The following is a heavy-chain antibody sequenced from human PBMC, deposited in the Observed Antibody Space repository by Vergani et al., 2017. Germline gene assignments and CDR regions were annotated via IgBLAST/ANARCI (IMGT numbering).Heavy chain of an antibody. J-gene: IGHJ4*02. D-gene: IGHD3-22*01. CDR1: GAYVGSGGYY. CDR2: IYYSGTT. CDR3: ARIGPYFHDSRIDY. Sequence: QVQLQESGPGLVKASQTLSLTCSVSGAYVGSGGYYWTWVRQRPGMGLDWIGYIYYSGTTYYNPSLESRLTISLDTSENHLSLKLTSVTDADTAIYYCARIGPYFHDSRIDYWGQGRLVTVSS. V-gene: IGHV4-30-4*08.